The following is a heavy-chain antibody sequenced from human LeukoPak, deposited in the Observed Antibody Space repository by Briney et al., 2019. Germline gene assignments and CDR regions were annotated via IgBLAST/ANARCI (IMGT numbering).Heavy chain of an antibody. CDR1: GFTFSSYW. V-gene: IGHV3-23*01. CDR3: AKGREMATITLFDY. CDR2: TSGSGGST. Sequence: GGSLRLSCAASGFTFSSYWMSWVRQAPGKGLEWVSATSGSGGSTYYADSVKGRFTISRDNSKNTLYLQMNSLRAEDTAVYYCAKGREMATITLFDYWGQGTLVTVSS. J-gene: IGHJ4*02. D-gene: IGHD5-24*01.